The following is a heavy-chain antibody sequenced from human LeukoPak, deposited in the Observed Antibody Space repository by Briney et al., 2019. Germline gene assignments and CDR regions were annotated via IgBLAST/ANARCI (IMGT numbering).Heavy chain of an antibody. CDR2: IKQDGSEK. D-gene: IGHD3-22*01. J-gene: IGHJ4*02. Sequence: GGSLRLSCAASGFTFSSYWMSWVRQAPGKGLEWVANIKQDGSEKYYVDSVKGRFTISRDNAKNSLYLQMNSLRAEDTAVYYCARARAGYYYDSSGYLDYWGQGTLVTVSS. CDR1: GFTFSSYW. V-gene: IGHV3-7*01. CDR3: ARARAGYYYDSSGYLDY.